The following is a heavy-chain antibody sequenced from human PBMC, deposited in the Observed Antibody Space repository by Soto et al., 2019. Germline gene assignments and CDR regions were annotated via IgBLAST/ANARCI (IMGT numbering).Heavy chain of an antibody. CDR2: IIPIFGTA. J-gene: IGHJ6*02. CDR1: GDTFSSYA. Sequence: ASVKVSCKASGDTFSSYAISWVRQAPGQGLEWMGGIIPIFGTANYAQKFQGRVTITADESTSTAYMELSSLRSEDTAVYYCASLDYCSSTSCYPVGNGMDVWGQGTTVTVSS. V-gene: IGHV1-69*13. CDR3: ASLDYCSSTSCYPVGNGMDV. D-gene: IGHD2-2*01.